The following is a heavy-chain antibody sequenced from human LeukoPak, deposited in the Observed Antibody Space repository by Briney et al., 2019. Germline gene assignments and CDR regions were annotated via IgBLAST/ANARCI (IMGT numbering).Heavy chain of an antibody. CDR3: ARGVVQRQYQLPY. J-gene: IGHJ4*02. Sequence: GASVKVSCKASGYTFTSYDINWVRQATGHGLEWMGWMNPNSGNTGYAQKFQGRVTMTRNTSISTAYMELSSLRSEDTAVYYCARGVVQRQYQLPYWGQGTLVTVSS. CDR2: MNPNSGNT. V-gene: IGHV1-8*01. CDR1: GYTFTSYD. D-gene: IGHD2-2*01.